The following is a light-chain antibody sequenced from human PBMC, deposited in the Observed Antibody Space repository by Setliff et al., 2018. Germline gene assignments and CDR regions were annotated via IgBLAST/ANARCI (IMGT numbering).Light chain of an antibody. CDR2: DVS. Sequence: LTQPRSVSGSPGQSVTISCTGTSSDVGGYNYVSWYQQHPGKAPKLMIYDVSKRPSGVPDRFSGSKSGNTASLTISGLQAEDEADYYCCSYAGSYTSLYVFGAGTKVTVL. CDR3: CSYAGSYTSLYV. CDR1: SSDVGGYNY. J-gene: IGLJ1*01. V-gene: IGLV2-11*01.